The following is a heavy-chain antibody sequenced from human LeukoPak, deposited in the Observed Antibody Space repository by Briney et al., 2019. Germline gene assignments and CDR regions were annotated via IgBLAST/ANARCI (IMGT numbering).Heavy chain of an antibody. D-gene: IGHD4-17*01. J-gene: IGHJ3*01. CDR2: WGCASNN. V-gene: IGHV3-23*01. CDR3: GRDPNGDYLGAFEF. CDR1: GFTISDYG. Sequence: GGSLRPSCAAAGFTISDYGLVWVRQAPGGWREWVSGWGCASNNFYTDATKGRFTISRDNSKNTLYLQMNSLRADDTAVYYCGRDPNGDYLGAFEFWGHGTTVIVSS.